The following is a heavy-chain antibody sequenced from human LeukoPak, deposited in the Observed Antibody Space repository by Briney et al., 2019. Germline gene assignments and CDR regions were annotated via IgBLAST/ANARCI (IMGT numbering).Heavy chain of an antibody. V-gene: IGHV1-24*01. D-gene: IGHD2-8*02. J-gene: IGHJ5*02. CDR1: GYTLTELS. CDR3: ATSCTGGVCPTSFRWFDP. CDR2: FDPEDGET. Sequence: ASVKVSCKVSGYTLTELSMHWVRQAPGKGLEWEGGFDPEDGETIYAQKFQGRVTMTVDTSTDTAYMELSSLRSEDTAVYYCATSCTGGVCPTSFRWFDPWGQGTLVTVSS.